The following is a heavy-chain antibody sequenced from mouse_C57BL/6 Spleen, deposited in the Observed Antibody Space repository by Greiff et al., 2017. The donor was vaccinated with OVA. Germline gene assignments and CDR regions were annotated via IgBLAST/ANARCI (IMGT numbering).Heavy chain of an antibody. Sequence: QVQLQQSGSELRSPGSSVKLSCKDFDSEVFPIAYMSWVRQKPGHGFEWIGGILPSIGRTIYGEKFEDKATLDADTLSNTAYLELDSLTSEDSAIYYCARGPYYYGSSPWYFDVWGTGTTVTVSS. J-gene: IGHJ1*03. CDR3: ARGPYYYGSSPWYFDV. CDR2: ILPSIGRT. V-gene: IGHV15-2*01. D-gene: IGHD1-1*01. CDR1: DSEVFPIAY.